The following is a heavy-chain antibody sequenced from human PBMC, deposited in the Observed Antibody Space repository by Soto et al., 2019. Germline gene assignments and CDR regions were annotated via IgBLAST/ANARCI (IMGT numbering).Heavy chain of an antibody. J-gene: IGHJ4*02. CDR1: GYTFTIYA. D-gene: IGHD5-18*01. V-gene: IGHV1-3*04. Sequence: ASVKVSCKASGYTFTIYAMHCVVQSPGQRLDWMGWINTGNGDTKYSQKFQGRVTITRDTSASTAYMDLSSLRSEDTAVYYCARARGYSYGQVDSWGQGTLVTVSS. CDR3: ARARGYSYGQVDS. CDR2: INTGNGDT.